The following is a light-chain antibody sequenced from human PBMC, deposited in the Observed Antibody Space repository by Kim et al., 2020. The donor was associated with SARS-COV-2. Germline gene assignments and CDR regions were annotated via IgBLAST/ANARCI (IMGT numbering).Light chain of an antibody. V-gene: IGKV3-11*01. CDR2: DAS. Sequence: SPGERATLSCRASQSVSSYLAWYQPKPGQAPRLLIYDASNRATGIPARFSGSGSGTDFTLTINSLEPEDFAVYYCQQRSNWPQGYTFGQGTKLEIK. CDR1: QSVSSY. CDR3: QQRSNWPQGYT. J-gene: IGKJ2*01.